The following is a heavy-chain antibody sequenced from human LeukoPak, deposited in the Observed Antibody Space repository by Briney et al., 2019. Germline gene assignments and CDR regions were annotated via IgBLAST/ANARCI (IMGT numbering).Heavy chain of an antibody. V-gene: IGHV3-23*01. CDR1: GFTFNSYA. J-gene: IGHJ4*02. D-gene: IGHD6-13*01. CDR3: AKDLAASSSWFDY. CDR2: ISGSGGST. Sequence: GGSLRLSCAASGFTFNSYAMSWVRQAPGKGLEWVSTISGSGGSTYYADSVKGRFTISRDNSKNTLYLQMNSLRAEDTAVYYCAKDLAASSSWFDYWGQGTLVTVSS.